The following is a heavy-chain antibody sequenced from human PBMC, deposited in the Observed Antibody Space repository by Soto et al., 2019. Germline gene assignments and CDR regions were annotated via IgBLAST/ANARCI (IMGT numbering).Heavy chain of an antibody. Sequence: QVQLVESGGGVVQPGRSLRLSCAASGFTFSSYGMHWVRQAPGKGLEWGAVIWYDGSNKYYADSVKGRFTISRDNSKNTLYLQMNSLRAEDTAVYYCARDRVPAAKSSPNWFDPWGQGTLVTVSS. CDR2: IWYDGSNK. D-gene: IGHD2-2*01. CDR3: ARDRVPAAKSSPNWFDP. J-gene: IGHJ5*02. V-gene: IGHV3-33*01. CDR1: GFTFSSYG.